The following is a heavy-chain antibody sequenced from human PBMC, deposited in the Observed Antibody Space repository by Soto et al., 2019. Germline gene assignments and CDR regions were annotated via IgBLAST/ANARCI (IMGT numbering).Heavy chain of an antibody. Sequence: QVQLVQSGAEVKKPGASVKVSCKASGYTFTGYYIHWVRQAPGQGLEWMGWINPNSGGTNFAQKFQGWLTMTSDTSISTAYMELSRLRSDDTAVYYCATAPMNFDKSYYHTYYYGMDVWGQGTTVTGSS. CDR3: ATAPMNFDKSYYHTYYYGMDV. CDR2: INPNSGGT. CDR1: GYTFTGYY. D-gene: IGHD3-10*01. V-gene: IGHV1-2*04. J-gene: IGHJ6*02.